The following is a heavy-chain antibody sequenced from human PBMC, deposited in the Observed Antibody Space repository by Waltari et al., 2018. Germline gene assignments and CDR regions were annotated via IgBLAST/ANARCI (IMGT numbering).Heavy chain of an antibody. CDR3: ARSPVSDAFDI. Sequence: EVQLVESGGGLIQPGGSLRLSCAASGFTVSNNYMSWVRQAPGKGLDGVSVIYSGGSTYYADSVKGRFTISRDNSKNTLYLQMNSLRAEDTAVYYCARSPVSDAFDIWGQGTMVTVSS. CDR2: IYSGGST. V-gene: IGHV3-53*01. CDR1: GFTVSNNY. J-gene: IGHJ3*02.